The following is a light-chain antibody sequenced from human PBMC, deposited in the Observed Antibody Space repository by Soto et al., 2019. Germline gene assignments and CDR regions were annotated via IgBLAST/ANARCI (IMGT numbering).Light chain of an antibody. CDR2: GSS. V-gene: IGKV1-5*01. CDR3: QQYSSSSPS. CDR1: QSTSSW. J-gene: IGKJ2*01. Sequence: DIQMTQSPSTLSASVGDIVTITCRASQSTSSWLAWYQQKPGKAPQLLIYGSSSLESGVPSRFSGSGSATEFTLTIDSLQPDDFETYYSQQYSSSSPSFGKGTKLE.